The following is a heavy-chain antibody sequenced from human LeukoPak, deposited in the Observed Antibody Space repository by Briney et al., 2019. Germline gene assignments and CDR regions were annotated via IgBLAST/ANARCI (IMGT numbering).Heavy chain of an antibody. CDR2: IIPIFGTA. J-gene: IGHJ4*02. CDR3: ARAYSAALEDYVWGGYRSYYFDY. CDR1: GGTFSSYA. D-gene: IGHD3-16*02. V-gene: IGHV1-69*13. Sequence: SVKVSCKASGGTFSSYAISWVRQAPGQGLEWMGGIIPIFGTANYAQKFQGRVTITADESTSTAYMELSSLRSEDTAVYYCARAYSAALEDYVWGGYRSYYFDYWGQGPLVTVSS.